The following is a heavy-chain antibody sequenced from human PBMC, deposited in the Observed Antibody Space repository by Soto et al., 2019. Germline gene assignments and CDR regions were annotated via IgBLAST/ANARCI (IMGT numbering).Heavy chain of an antibody. CDR3: VHRDYMDV. CDR1: GYTFISHG. Sequence: QVQLVQSDAEVRKPGASVQVVCKASGYTFISHGISWVRQAPGQGREWMGWISGYNGNTKYAQKLEGRVTMTTDTSTSTAYMELRSLRSDDTAVYYCVHRDYMDVWGKGTTVTVSS. J-gene: IGHJ6*03. D-gene: IGHD2-21*01. V-gene: IGHV1-18*01. CDR2: ISGYNGNT.